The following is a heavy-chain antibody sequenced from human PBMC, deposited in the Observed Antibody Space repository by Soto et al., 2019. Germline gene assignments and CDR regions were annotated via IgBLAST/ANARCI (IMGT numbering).Heavy chain of an antibody. J-gene: IGHJ4*02. CDR2: INSGGRT. CDR3: ARDYRLRFLECPSGY. Sequence: GGSLRLSCAASGFTFSSYTMTWVRQAPGKGLEWVSGINSGGRTYYADSVKGRFTISRDDSKNTLYLQIISLRAEDTAVYYCARDYRLRFLECPSGYWGQGTLVTVSS. D-gene: IGHD3-3*01. V-gene: IGHV3-23*01. CDR1: GFTFSSYT.